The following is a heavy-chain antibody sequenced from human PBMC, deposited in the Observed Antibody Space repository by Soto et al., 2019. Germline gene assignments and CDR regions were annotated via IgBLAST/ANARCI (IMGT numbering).Heavy chain of an antibody. J-gene: IGHJ6*02. CDR2: FNHSGSN. Sequence: QVQLQQWGAGLLKPSETLSLTCAVYGGSFSGYYWSWIRQPHGKGLEWMGEFNHSGSNNYNPSLKSRITISVDTSKNKFSLKLRSVTGADTAVYYCARGWFRATAYYYYGMDVWGQATTVTVSS. V-gene: IGHV4-34*01. CDR3: ARGWFRATAYYYYGMDV. CDR1: GGSFSGYY. D-gene: IGHD3-10*01.